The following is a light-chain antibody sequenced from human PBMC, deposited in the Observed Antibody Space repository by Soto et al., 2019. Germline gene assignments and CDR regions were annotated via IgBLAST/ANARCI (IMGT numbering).Light chain of an antibody. CDR3: QVWDISSDHVV. CDR2: DDS. V-gene: IGLV3-21*02. J-gene: IGLJ2*01. Sequence: SYELTQPPSVSVAPGQTARMTCAGNDIGSKSVHWYQKRPGQAPVLVVYDDSDRPSGIPERFSGSNSGTTATPIISRVEAGDEADYFCQVWDISSDHVVFGGGTKLTVL. CDR1: DIGSKS.